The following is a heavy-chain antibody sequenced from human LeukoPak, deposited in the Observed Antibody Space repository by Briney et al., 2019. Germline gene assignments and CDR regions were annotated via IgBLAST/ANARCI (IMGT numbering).Heavy chain of an antibody. J-gene: IGHJ6*04. CDR1: GGSFSGYY. CDR2: INHSGST. D-gene: IGHD2-2*01. Sequence: PSETLSLTCAVYGGSFSGYYWSWIRQPPGKGLEWIGEINHSGSTSYNPSLKSRVTISVDTSKNQFSLKLSSVTAADTAVYYCARYCSSTSCSPNGMDVWGKGTTVTVSS. CDR3: ARYCSSTSCSPNGMDV. V-gene: IGHV4-34*01.